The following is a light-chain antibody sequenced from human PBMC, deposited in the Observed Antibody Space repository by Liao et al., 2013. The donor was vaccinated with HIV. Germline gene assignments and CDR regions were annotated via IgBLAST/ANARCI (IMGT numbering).Light chain of an antibody. V-gene: IGLV3-21*01. Sequence: SYVLTQPPSVSVAPGMTARITCGGNSIGSKSVHWYQQKPGQAPVVVIYYDRDRPSGIPERFSGSNSGNTATLTISGVEAGDEADYYCQVWDTGSEHPGVFGGGTKLTVL. CDR1: SIGSKS. CDR2: YDR. CDR3: QVWDTGSEHPGV. J-gene: IGLJ2*01.